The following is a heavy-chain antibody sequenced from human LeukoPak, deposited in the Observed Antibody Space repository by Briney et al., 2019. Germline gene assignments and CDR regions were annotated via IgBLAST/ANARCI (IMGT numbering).Heavy chain of an antibody. CDR2: INWDGGST. CDR1: GFNFDDFG. V-gene: IGHV3-20*04. Sequence: TGGSLRLSCAAPGFNFDDFGMSWVRQAPGKGLQWVSIINWDGGSTGYADSVKGRFTISRDNAKNSLYLQMNSLRVEDPAFYYCAREGYGSDWDYWGQGTLVTVSS. D-gene: IGHD4-17*01. J-gene: IGHJ4*02. CDR3: AREGYGSDWDY.